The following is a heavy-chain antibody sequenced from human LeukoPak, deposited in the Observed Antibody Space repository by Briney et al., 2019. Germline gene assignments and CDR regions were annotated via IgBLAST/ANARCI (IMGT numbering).Heavy chain of an antibody. CDR1: GFTFADYG. D-gene: IGHD6-13*01. J-gene: IGHJ4*02. V-gene: IGHV3-20*04. CDR2: INWSGDNT. CDR3: ARDLSSHWSNLAY. Sequence: GSLRLSCEDSGFTFADYGLSWVRQAPGKGPQWVAGINWSGDNTFYADSVKGRLTISRDNTKKTLYLQMNNLRGDDTATYYCARDLSSHWSNLAYWGQGTLVTVSS.